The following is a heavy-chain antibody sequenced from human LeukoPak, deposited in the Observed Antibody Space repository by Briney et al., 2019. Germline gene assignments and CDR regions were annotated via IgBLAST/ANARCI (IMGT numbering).Heavy chain of an antibody. CDR3: AKAARVGQFVSTV. CDR1: GFTFSDYY. CDR2: ISSSGSTI. Sequence: GGSLRLSCAASGFTFSDYYMSWIRQAPGKGLEWVSYISSSGSTIYYAAPVKGRFTISRDNAKNSLYLQMNSLRAEDTAVYYCAKAARVGQFVSTVWGQGTLVTVSS. D-gene: IGHD3-9*01. J-gene: IGHJ4*02. V-gene: IGHV3-11*01.